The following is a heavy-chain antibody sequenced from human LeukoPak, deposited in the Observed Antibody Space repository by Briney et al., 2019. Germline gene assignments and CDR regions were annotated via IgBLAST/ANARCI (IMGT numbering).Heavy chain of an antibody. D-gene: IGHD3-3*01. CDR3: ARDQEKSITIFGVVSNWFDP. CDR1: GFTFSSYA. J-gene: IGHJ5*02. Sequence: GGSLRLSCAASGFTFSSYAMSWVRQAPGKGLEWVSAISGSGGSTYYADSVKGRFTISRDNSKNTLYLQMNSLRAEDTAVYYCARDQEKSITIFGVVSNWFDPWGQGTLVTVSS. CDR2: ISGSGGST. V-gene: IGHV3-23*01.